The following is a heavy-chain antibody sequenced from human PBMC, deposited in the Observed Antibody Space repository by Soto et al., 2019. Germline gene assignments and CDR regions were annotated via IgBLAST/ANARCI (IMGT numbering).Heavy chain of an antibody. CDR3: GKYSGSYPVYNGMNV. V-gene: IGHV3-23*01. CDR2: ISATSDAA. D-gene: IGHD1-26*01. Sequence: LGGSLRLSCSASGFPFSTSAMNWVRQAPGKGLEWVSIISATSDAAYYAESVKGRFTSSRDNSKNTLYLQKNSLRPEDTAVYYCGKYSGSYPVYNGMNVWGRGTTVTVSS. J-gene: IGHJ6*02. CDR1: GFPFSTSA.